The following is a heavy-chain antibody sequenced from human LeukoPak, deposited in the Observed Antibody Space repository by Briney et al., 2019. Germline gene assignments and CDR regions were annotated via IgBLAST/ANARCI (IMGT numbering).Heavy chain of an antibody. J-gene: IGHJ6*03. Sequence: KSSETLSLTCTVSGGSTSSYYWSWIRQPPGKGLEWIGYIYYSGSTNYNPSLKSRVTMSVDTSKNQFSLKLSSVTAADTAVYYCARDRYGSRAYGYYYYYMDVWGKGTTVTISS. CDR1: GGSTSSYY. CDR2: IYYSGST. D-gene: IGHD4-23*01. CDR3: ARDRYGSRAYGYYYYYMDV. V-gene: IGHV4-59*12.